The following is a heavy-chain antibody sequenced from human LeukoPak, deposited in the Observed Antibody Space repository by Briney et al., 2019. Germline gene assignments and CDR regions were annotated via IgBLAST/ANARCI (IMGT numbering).Heavy chain of an antibody. CDR1: GGTFSNSA. J-gene: IGHJ6*02. D-gene: IGHD3-10*01. CDR2: TIPILGVA. V-gene: IGHV1-69*04. Sequence: SVKVSCKASGGTFSNSAITWVRQAPGQGLEWMGRTIPILGVASYAQKFQDRVTLTADRSTTTAYMELRSLRSEDTAVYYCARDGMVRGIIDYYGMDVWGQGTTVTVSS. CDR3: ARDGMVRGIIDYYGMDV.